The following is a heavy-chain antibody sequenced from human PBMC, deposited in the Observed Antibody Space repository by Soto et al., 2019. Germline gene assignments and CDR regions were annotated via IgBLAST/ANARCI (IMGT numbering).Heavy chain of an antibody. Sequence: QVQIVESGGGVVQPGRPLRLSCAASGFSFSRYGMHWVRQAPGKGLEWLAVISYDGTNQYYADSVKGRFTISRDNSKNTLFLQINGLRPEDTAMYYCARDDPDIAASGNWGGFDYWGQGTLVSVSS. D-gene: IGHD6-13*01. CDR3: ARDDPDIAASGNWGGFDY. CDR1: GFSFSRYG. V-gene: IGHV3-30*03. CDR2: ISYDGTNQ. J-gene: IGHJ4*02.